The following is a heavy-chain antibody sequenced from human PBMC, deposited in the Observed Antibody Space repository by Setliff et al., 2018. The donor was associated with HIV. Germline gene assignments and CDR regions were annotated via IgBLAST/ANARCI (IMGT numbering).Heavy chain of an antibody. V-gene: IGHV4-31*03. J-gene: IGHJ4*02. CDR1: GGSISIGGYY. Sequence: SETLSLTCTVSGGSISIGGYYWGWIRQHPGKGLEWIGYIYHNGSTYYNPSLKSRVIISVDTSKNQFSLKLSSVTAADTAVYYCARHVGYSSSSLDYWGQGTLVTVSS. CDR2: IYHNGST. CDR3: ARHVGYSSSSLDY. D-gene: IGHD6-6*01.